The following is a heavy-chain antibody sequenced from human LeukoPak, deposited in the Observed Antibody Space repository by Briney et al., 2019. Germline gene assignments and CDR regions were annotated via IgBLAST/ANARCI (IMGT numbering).Heavy chain of an antibody. V-gene: IGHV1-2*06. D-gene: IGHD5-24*01. Sequence: GASVKVSCKASGYTFTCYYMHWVRQAPGQGLEWMGRINPNSGGTNYAQKFQGRVTITRDTSISTAYMELSRLRSDDTAVYYCARAGRDGYNPNWFDPWGQGTLVTVSS. J-gene: IGHJ5*02. CDR2: INPNSGGT. CDR1: GYTFTCYY. CDR3: ARAGRDGYNPNWFDP.